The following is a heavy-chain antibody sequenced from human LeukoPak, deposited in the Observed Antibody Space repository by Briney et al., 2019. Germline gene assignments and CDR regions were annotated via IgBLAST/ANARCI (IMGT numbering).Heavy chain of an antibody. CDR1: GYTFTSYD. V-gene: IGHV1-8*01. CDR3: ARDQGDPMVRGDVSFDY. J-gene: IGHJ4*02. D-gene: IGHD3-10*01. CDR2: MNPNSGNT. Sequence: ASVKVSCKASGYTFTSYDINWVRQATGQGLEWMGWMNPNSGNTGYAQKLQGRGTMTTDTSTSTVYMELSSLRSEDTAVYYCARDQGDPMVRGDVSFDYWGQGTLVTVSS.